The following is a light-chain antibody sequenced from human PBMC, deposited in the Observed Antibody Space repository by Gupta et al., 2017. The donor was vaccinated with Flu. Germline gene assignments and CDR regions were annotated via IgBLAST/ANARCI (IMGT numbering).Light chain of an antibody. CDR1: QGIRTY. J-gene: IGKJ1*01. V-gene: IGKV1-9*01. CDR2: VAS. CDR3: QHGNSSPWT. Sequence: PSFLSASVDERVTIPCRARQGIRTYLAWYQQRPGKAPKLLIYVASSVKSGVPSRFSGSGSGTEFTLTISSRQAEDFATYYCQHGNSSPWTFGQGTKVEI.